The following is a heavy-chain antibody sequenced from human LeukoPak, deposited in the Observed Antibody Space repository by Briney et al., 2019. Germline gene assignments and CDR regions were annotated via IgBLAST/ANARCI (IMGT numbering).Heavy chain of an antibody. D-gene: IGHD3-10*01. CDR1: GHSIGSHY. Sequence: KASETLSLTCTVSGHSIGSHYYNWMRQPPGKGLEWIGLVHYSGSTNYNPSLKSRVSISADTSKNQFSLNLTSVTAADTAVYYCVIGRGWQPDYWGQGILVTVSS. J-gene: IGHJ4*02. CDR3: VIGRGWQPDY. V-gene: IGHV4-59*11. CDR2: VHYSGST.